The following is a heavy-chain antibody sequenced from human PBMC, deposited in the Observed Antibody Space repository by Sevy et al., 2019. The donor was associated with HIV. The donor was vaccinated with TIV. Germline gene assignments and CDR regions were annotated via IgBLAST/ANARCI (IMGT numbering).Heavy chain of an antibody. D-gene: IGHD4-17*01. J-gene: IGHJ4*02. Sequence: SETLSLTCTVSGGSISSGGYYWSWIRQHPGKGLEWIGYIYYSGSTYYHPSLKSRVTISVDTSKNQFSLKLSSVTAADTAVYYCARDARYGDAFNYWGQGTLVTVSS. CDR3: ARDARYGDAFNY. V-gene: IGHV4-31*03. CDR2: IYYSGST. CDR1: GGSISSGGYY.